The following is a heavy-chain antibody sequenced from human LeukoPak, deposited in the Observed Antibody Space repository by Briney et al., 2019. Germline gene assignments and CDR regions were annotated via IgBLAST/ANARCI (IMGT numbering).Heavy chain of an antibody. V-gene: IGHV4-28*01. D-gene: IGHD3-10*01. CDR2: IYHSGTT. J-gene: IGHJ4*02. CDR1: GYSITSSSW. CDR3: ARKENVYYYFDY. Sequence: SETLSLTCAVSGYSITSSSWWGWIRQPPGKGLEWIGYIYHSGTTYYNPSLQSRVTMSVDASKNQFSLKLSSVTAVDTAVYYCARKENVYYYFDYWGQGTLVTVSS.